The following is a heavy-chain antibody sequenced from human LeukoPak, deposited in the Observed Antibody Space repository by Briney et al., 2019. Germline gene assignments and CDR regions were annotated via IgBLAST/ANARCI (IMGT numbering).Heavy chain of an antibody. CDR3: ARGPPLFDP. CDR2: IDISSSST. Sequence: GGSLRLSCVASGFTFSDYTMNWVRQAPGKGLEWISYIDISSSSTYYVDSVKGRFTISRDNAKNSLYLQMSSLRVEDTALYYCARGPPLFDPWGQGTLVTVSS. V-gene: IGHV3-48*04. J-gene: IGHJ5*02. CDR1: GFTFSDYT.